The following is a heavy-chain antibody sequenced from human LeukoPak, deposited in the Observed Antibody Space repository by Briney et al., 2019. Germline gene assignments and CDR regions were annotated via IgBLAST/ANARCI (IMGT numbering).Heavy chain of an antibody. Sequence: ASVKVSCKASGYTFTGYYMHWVRQAPGQGLEWLGRINPNSGGTNDAQNFQGRVTMTRDTSMNTAYMELSRLGGDDTAVYYCARDRSGYSYGEPLDHWGQGTLVIVSS. D-gene: IGHD5-18*01. CDR2: INPNSGGT. CDR3: ARDRSGYSYGEPLDH. V-gene: IGHV1-2*06. CDR1: GYTFTGYY. J-gene: IGHJ4*02.